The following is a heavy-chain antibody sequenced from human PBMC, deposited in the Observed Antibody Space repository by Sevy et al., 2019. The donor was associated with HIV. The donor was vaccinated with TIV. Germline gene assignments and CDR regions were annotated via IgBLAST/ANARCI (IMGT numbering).Heavy chain of an antibody. Sequence: GGSLRLSCAASGFTVSSNYMTWVRQVPGKGLEGVSVTYSDGTTYHADSVKDRFPISRDNSKNTLYLQMNSLRAEDTAVYSCARGKSGYGYALNYWGQGPLVTVSS. CDR3: ARGKSGYGYALNY. J-gene: IGHJ4*02. D-gene: IGHD5-18*01. V-gene: IGHV3-66*01. CDR2: TYSDGTT. CDR1: GFTVSSNY.